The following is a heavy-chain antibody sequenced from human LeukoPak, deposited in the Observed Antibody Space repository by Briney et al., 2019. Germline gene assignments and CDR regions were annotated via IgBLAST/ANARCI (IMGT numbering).Heavy chain of an antibody. CDR3: TRPGTTGAFDI. Sequence: QPGGSLRLSCVASGFTFCGSAMHWVGPASGKGPEWVGRIRTKPNNYATAYAASVKGRFTISRDDSQNTAYLQMNSLKTEDTAMYYCTRPGTTGAFDIWGEGTMVTVSS. J-gene: IGHJ3*02. CDR1: GFTFCGSA. CDR2: IRTKPNNYAT. V-gene: IGHV3-73*01. D-gene: IGHD1-7*01.